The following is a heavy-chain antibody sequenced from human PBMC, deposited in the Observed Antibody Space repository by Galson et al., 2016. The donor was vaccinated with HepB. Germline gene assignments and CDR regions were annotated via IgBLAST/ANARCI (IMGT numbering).Heavy chain of an antibody. CDR3: ASPDPSTGRDDAFDL. Sequence: TLSLTCSVSGVSISRGGYFWTWIRQHPQKGLEWIGYISYIGRTTYNPSLQSRVTMSLDTSQNRFSLSLSSVTAADAAIYFCASPDPSTGRDDAFDLRGQGTMVTVSS. J-gene: IGHJ3*01. CDR2: ISYIGRT. CDR1: GVSISRGGYF. V-gene: IGHV4-31*03. D-gene: IGHD2-8*02.